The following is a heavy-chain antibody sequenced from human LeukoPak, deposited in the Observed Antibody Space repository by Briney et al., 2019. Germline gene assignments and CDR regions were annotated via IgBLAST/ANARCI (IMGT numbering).Heavy chain of an antibody. CDR1: GYSISSGYY. D-gene: IGHD4-11*01. V-gene: IGHV4-38-2*02. CDR2: IYHSGST. Sequence: SETLSLTCTVSGYSISSGYYWGWVRQPPGKGLEWIGSIYHSGSTYYNPSLKSRVNISVDTSKNQFSLKLSSVAAADTAVYYCASSTGTTFAFDIWGQGTMVTVSS. J-gene: IGHJ3*02. CDR3: ASSTGTTFAFDI.